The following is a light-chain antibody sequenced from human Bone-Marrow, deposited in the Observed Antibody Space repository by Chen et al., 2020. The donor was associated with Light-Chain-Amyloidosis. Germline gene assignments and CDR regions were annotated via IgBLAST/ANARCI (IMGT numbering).Light chain of an antibody. CDR2: DDS. CDR1: NSGSTS. CDR3: QLWDMSSDRPV. Sequence: SYVLTQPSSVSVAPGQTATIACGGNNSGSTSVHWYQQTPGQAPLLVVYDDSDRPSGIPERLSGSNSGNTATLTISRVEAGDEAVYYCQLWDMSSDRPVFGGGTKLTVL. J-gene: IGLJ3*02. V-gene: IGLV3-21*02.